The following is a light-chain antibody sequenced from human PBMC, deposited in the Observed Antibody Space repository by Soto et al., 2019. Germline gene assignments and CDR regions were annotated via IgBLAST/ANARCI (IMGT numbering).Light chain of an antibody. Sequence: QSVLTQPPSASGTPGQRVTISCSGSTSNIGSNHVYWYQQFPGTAPKLLIFWNDQRPSGGPDGFSGSKSGTSASLAISGVRSEDEAYYSCAAWDDSGVFGGGTKLTVL. J-gene: IGLJ3*02. CDR1: TSNIGSNH. V-gene: IGLV1-47*01. CDR3: AAWDDSGV. CDR2: WND.